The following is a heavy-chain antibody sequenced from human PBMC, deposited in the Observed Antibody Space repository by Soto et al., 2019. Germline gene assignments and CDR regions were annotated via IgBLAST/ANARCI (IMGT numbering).Heavy chain of an antibody. Sequence: QVQLQESGPGLVKPSGTLSLTCAVSGGSISSSNWWSWVRQPPGKGLEWIGEIYHSGSTNYNPSLKSRVTISVDKSKNQVSLKLSSGTAADTAVYYCARSSSASYCSSTSCYRGYFDYWGQGTLVTVSS. D-gene: IGHD2-2*01. CDR1: GGSISSSNW. CDR3: ARSSSASYCSSTSCYRGYFDY. CDR2: IYHSGST. V-gene: IGHV4-4*02. J-gene: IGHJ4*02.